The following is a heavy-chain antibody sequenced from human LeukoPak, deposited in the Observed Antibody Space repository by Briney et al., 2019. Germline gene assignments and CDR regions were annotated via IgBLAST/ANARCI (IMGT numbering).Heavy chain of an antibody. D-gene: IGHD1-26*01. CDR1: GYTFTGYY. CDR2: INPNSGGT. Sequence: GASVKVSCKASGYTFTGYYMHWVRQAPGQGLEWMGWINPNSGGTNYAQKFQGWVTMTRDTSISTAYMELSRLRSDDTAMYYCARSVYSGSGRSWFDPWGQGTLVTVSS. V-gene: IGHV1-2*04. CDR3: ARSVYSGSGRSWFDP. J-gene: IGHJ5*02.